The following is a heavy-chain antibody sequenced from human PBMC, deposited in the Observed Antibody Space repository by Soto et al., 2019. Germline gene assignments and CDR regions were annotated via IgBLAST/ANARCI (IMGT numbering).Heavy chain of an antibody. V-gene: IGHV3-33*01. CDR1: GFSFSDYG. CDR2: IWFDASHE. D-gene: IGHD6-13*01. J-gene: IGHJ6*02. Sequence: ESGGGVVQPGTSLRLSCAASGFSFSDYGMLWVRQAPGKGLEWLTIIWFDASHEYYADSVKGRFTISRDNSNNTLYLQLNSLTADDTAVYFCARDQGRATADGPLGNGLDVWRQGTAVTVSS. CDR3: ARDQGRATADGPLGNGLDV.